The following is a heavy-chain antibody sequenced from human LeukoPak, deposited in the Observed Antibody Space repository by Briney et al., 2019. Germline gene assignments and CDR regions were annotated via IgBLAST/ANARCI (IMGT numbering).Heavy chain of an antibody. CDR3: AKDFYVYSTSTYYYMDV. V-gene: IGHV3-30*02. Sequence: GGPLRLSCAASGFTFSSYGMHWVRQAPGKGLEWVAFIQYDGSNKYSADSVKGRFIISRDNSKTTLYLQMNSLRAEDTAVYYCAKDFYVYSTSTYYYMDVWGKGTTVTVSS. CDR1: GFTFSSYG. CDR2: IQYDGSNK. J-gene: IGHJ6*03. D-gene: IGHD6-6*01.